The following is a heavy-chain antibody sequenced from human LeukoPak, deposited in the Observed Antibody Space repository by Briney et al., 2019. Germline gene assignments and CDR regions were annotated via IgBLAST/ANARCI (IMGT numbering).Heavy chain of an antibody. J-gene: IGHJ5*02. CDR1: GGSFSGYY. CDR2: INHSGST. V-gene: IGHV4-34*01. Sequence: KTSETLSLTCAVYGGSFSGYYWSWIRQPPGKGLEWIGEINHSGSTNYNPSPKSRVTIPVDTSKNQFSLKLSSVTAADTAVYYCARVGLGYCSGGSCYSRWFDPWGQGTLVTVSS. D-gene: IGHD2-15*01. CDR3: ARVGLGYCSGGSCYSRWFDP.